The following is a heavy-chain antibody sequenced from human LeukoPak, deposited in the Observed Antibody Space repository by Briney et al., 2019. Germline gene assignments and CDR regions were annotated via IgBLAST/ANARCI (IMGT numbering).Heavy chain of an antibody. CDR3: ARSMQVNGDYVWYYFDY. Sequence: GSLRLSCAASGFTFSSYEMNWVRQAPGKGLEWVSYISSSGSTIYYADSLKGRFTISRDNAKNSLFLQMNSLRAEDTAVYYCARSMQVNGDYVWYYFDYWGQGTLVTVSS. V-gene: IGHV3-48*03. CDR2: ISSSGSTI. CDR1: GFTFSSYE. D-gene: IGHD4-17*01. J-gene: IGHJ4*02.